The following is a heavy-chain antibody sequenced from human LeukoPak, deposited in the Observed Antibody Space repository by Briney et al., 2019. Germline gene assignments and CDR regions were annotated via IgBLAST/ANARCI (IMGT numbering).Heavy chain of an antibody. Sequence: GASLTLSCAGYSFTFTGNSMDWVRQAPGRGMEWVSQISASSTIIQYADCVKGRVTISRENAKNSVFLQMNRLRVEDTAVYYCTTSRHSSSWYYNDYWGQGILVTVS. CDR2: ISASSTII. V-gene: IGHV3-48*01. D-gene: IGHD6-13*01. CDR3: TTSRHSSSWYYNDY. CDR1: SFTFTGNS. J-gene: IGHJ4*02.